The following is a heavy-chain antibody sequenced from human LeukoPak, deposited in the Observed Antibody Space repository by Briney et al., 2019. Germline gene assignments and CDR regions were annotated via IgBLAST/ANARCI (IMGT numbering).Heavy chain of an antibody. CDR3: ARGTGSYYYGSGSYWPSYYFDY. J-gene: IGHJ4*02. D-gene: IGHD3-10*01. CDR2: IFYSGST. V-gene: IGHV4-61*08. Sequence: SETLSLTCTVSGDSISSGGYYWSWIRQHPGKGLEWIGYIFYSGSTNYNPSLKSRVTISVDTSKNQFSLKLSSVTAADTAVYYCARGTGSYYYGSGSYWPSYYFDYWGQGTLVTVSS. CDR1: GDSISSGGYY.